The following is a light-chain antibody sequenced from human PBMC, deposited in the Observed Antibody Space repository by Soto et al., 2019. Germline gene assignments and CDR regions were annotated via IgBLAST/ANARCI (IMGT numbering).Light chain of an antibody. J-gene: IGLJ2*01. CDR2: EGT. V-gene: IGLV2-14*01. Sequence: QALLTQPASVSGSPWQAVTISCTLTSSDIGRYKFVSWFQQHPGKAPKLLIFEGTNRPSGVSNRFSGSKSGNTASLTISGLQAEDEAIYFCSSSTNTNTLVIFGGGTK. CDR1: SSDIGRYKF. CDR3: SSSTNTNTLVI.